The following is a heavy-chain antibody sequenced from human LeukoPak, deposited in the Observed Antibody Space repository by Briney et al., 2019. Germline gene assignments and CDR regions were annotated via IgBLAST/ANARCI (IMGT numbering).Heavy chain of an antibody. CDR2: INPSGGST. J-gene: IGHJ4*02. V-gene: IGHV1-46*01. Sequence: ASVKVSCKASGYTFTSYYMHWVRQAPGQGLEWMGIINPSGGSTSYAQKFQGRVTMTRDMSTSTVYMELSSLRSDDTAVYYCARDARGYYSHFDYWGRGTLVTVSS. D-gene: IGHD3-22*01. CDR1: GYTFTSYY. CDR3: ARDARGYYSHFDY.